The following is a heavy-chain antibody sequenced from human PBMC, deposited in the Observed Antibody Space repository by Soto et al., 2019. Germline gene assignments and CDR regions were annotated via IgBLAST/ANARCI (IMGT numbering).Heavy chain of an antibody. CDR3: ATKAAFGSSWYFKWFDP. D-gene: IGHD6-13*01. CDR2: MNPNSGNT. CDR1: GYTFTSYD. Sequence: ASVKVSCKASGYTFTSYDINWVRQATGQGLEWMGWMNPNSGNTGYAQKFQGRVTMTRNTSIRTAYMELSSLRSEDTAVYYCATKAAFGSSWYFKWFDPLGQGTLLTVSS. V-gene: IGHV1-8*01. J-gene: IGHJ5*02.